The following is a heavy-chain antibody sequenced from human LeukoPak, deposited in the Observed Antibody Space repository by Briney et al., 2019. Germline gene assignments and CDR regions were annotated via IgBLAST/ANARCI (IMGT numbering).Heavy chain of an antibody. Sequence: SETLSLTCTVSGGSISSYYWSWIRQPPGKGLEWIGHIYYSGSTNYNPSLKSRVTISVDTSKNQFSLKLSSVTAADTAVYYCARGDRDGYKRRTFDYWGQGTLVTVSS. CDR3: ARGDRDGYKRRTFDY. CDR1: GGSISSYY. J-gene: IGHJ4*02. V-gene: IGHV4-59*12. CDR2: IYYSGST. D-gene: IGHD5-24*01.